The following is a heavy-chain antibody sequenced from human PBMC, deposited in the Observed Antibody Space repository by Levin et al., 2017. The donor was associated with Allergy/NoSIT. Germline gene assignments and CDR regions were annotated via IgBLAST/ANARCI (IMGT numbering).Heavy chain of an antibody. V-gene: IGHV4-61*01. J-gene: IGHJ4*02. CDR1: GGSVYSANYY. CDR3: ARATGGERTGWNSDYFDY. D-gene: IGHD1-7*01. Sequence: MPSETLSLTCTVSGGSVYSANYYWTWIRQSPGRGLEWIGYIYYSGTTKYNPSLKSRLTMSVDMSKNQFSLNLSSVTAADTALYFCARATGGERTGWNSDYFDYWGQGTLVTVSS. CDR2: IYYSGTT.